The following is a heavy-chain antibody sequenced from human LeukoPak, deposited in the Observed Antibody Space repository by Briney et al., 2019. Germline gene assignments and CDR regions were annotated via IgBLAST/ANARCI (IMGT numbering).Heavy chain of an antibody. CDR2: MWYDGTNK. D-gene: IGHD3-10*01. V-gene: IGHV3-33*06. CDR1: GFTFSSYG. Sequence: GGSLRLSCAASGFTFSSYGMHWVRQAPGKGLEWVALMWYDGTNKYYADSVKGRFTISRDNSKNTLYLQMNSLRAEDTAVYYCAKDSAWFGELLREAFDIWGEGTAVTVSA. J-gene: IGHJ3*02. CDR3: AKDSAWFGELLREAFDI.